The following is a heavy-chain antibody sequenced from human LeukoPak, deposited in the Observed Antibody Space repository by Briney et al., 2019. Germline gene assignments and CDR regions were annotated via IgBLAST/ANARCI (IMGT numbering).Heavy chain of an antibody. J-gene: IGHJ4*02. V-gene: IGHV3-9*01. CDR3: AKDQAALAAGNYFDY. Sequence: GGSLRLSCAASGFTFDDYAMHWVRQAPGKGLEWVSGISWNSGSIGYADSVKGRFTISRDNSKNTLYLQMNSLRAEDTAVYYCAKDQAALAAGNYFDYWGQGTLVTVSS. CDR2: ISWNSGSI. D-gene: IGHD6-13*01. CDR1: GFTFDDYA.